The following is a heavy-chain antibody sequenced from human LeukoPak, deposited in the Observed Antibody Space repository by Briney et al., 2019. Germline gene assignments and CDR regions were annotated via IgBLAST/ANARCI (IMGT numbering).Heavy chain of an antibody. D-gene: IGHD2-15*01. Sequence: GGSLRLSCAASGLTFSSSWMYWVRQAPGKGLVWVSDINSDGSNTRYADSVRGRFTISRDNAKNTLYLQMNSLRAEDTAVYYCAREEDCSGGSCYEPSLGYWGQGTLVTVSS. CDR2: INSDGSNT. J-gene: IGHJ4*02. CDR3: AREEDCSGGSCYEPSLGY. V-gene: IGHV3-74*01. CDR1: GLTFSSSW.